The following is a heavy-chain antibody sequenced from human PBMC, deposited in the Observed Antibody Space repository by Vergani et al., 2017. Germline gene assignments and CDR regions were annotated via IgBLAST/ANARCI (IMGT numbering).Heavy chain of an antibody. CDR2: IYYSGST. D-gene: IGHD6-13*01. V-gene: IGHV4-59*01. J-gene: IGHJ4*02. Sequence: QVQLQESGPGLVKPSETLSLTCTVSGGSISSYYWSWIRQPPGKGLEWIGYIYYSGSTNYNPSLKSRVTISVDTSKNQFSLKLSSVTAADTAVYYCAREIAATGYYFDYWGQGTLVTVSS. CDR1: GGSISSYY. CDR3: AREIAATGYYFDY.